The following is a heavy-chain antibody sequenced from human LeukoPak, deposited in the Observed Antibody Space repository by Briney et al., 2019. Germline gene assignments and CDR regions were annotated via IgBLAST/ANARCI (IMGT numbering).Heavy chain of an antibody. V-gene: IGHV3-48*01. CDR3: AREYCSGGSCYSWYYYYYYGMDV. D-gene: IGHD2-15*01. J-gene: IGHJ6*02. Sequence: GGSLRLSCAASGFTFSSYSMNWVRQAPGKGLEWVSYISSSSSTIYYADSVKGRFTISRDNSKNTLYLQMNSLRAEDTAVYYCAREYCSGGSCYSWYYYYYYGMDVWGQGTTVTVSS. CDR2: ISSSSSTI. CDR1: GFTFSSYS.